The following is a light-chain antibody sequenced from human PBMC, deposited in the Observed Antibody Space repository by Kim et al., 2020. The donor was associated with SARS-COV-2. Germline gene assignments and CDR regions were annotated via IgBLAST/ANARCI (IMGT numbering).Light chain of an antibody. V-gene: IGLV7-43*01. J-gene: IGLJ3*02. CDR2: HTS. Sequence: PGGNVTLTCASSTGAVTSDHYPNWFQQRPGQAPRALIYHTSNRHSWTPARFSGSLLGGKAALTLSAVQSEDEADYYCLLFYSDVWVFGGGTQLTVL. CDR1: TGAVTSDHY. CDR3: LLFYSDVWV.